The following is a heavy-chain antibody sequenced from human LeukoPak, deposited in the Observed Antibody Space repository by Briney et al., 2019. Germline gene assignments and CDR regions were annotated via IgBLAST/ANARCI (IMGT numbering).Heavy chain of an antibody. J-gene: IGHJ4*02. CDR1: GFTFSSYA. CDR2: ISSSSSYI. V-gene: IGHV3-21*01. D-gene: IGHD1-26*01. Sequence: PGGSLRLSCAASGFTFSSYAMSWVRQAPEKGLEWVSSISSSSSYIYYADSVKGRFTISRDNAKNSLYLQMNSLRAEDTAVYYCARVGARAHYWGQGTLVTVSS. CDR3: ARVGARAHY.